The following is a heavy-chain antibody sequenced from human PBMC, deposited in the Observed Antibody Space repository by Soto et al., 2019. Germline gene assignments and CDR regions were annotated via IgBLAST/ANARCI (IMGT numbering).Heavy chain of an antibody. V-gene: IGHV3-74*01. CDR1: GFTFSSYW. J-gene: IGHJ3*02. D-gene: IGHD3-10*01. CDR2: INSDGSST. Sequence: EVQLVESGGGLVQPGGSLRLSCAASGFTFSSYWMHWVRQAPGKGLVWVSRINSDGSSTSYADSVKGRFTISRDNAKNTLYLQMNNLRAEDTAVYYCARAKVLLWFGELSPYDPFDIWGQGTMVTVSS. CDR3: ARAKVLLWFGELSPYDPFDI.